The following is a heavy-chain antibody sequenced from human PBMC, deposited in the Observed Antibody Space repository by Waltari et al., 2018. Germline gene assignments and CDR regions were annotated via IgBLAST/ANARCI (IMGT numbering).Heavy chain of an antibody. CDR2: IDYSGST. J-gene: IGHJ4*02. CDR1: GGSISSHS. CDR3: ARGSGGVLVDY. D-gene: IGHD2-8*01. V-gene: IGHV4-59*11. Sequence: QVQLQESGPGLVKPSETLSLTCTVSGGSISSHSWSWIRQPPGKGLEWIGYIDYSGSTNYNPSLKSRVTISVDTSKNQFSLKLSSVTAADTAVYYCARGSGGVLVDYWGQGTLVTVSS.